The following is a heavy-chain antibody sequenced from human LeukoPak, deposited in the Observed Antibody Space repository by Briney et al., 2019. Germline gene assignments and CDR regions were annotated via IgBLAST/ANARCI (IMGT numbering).Heavy chain of an antibody. CDR1: GFTFSSYD. CDR2: ISISSSTI. Sequence: GGSLRLSCAGSGFTFSSYDMNWIRQAPGKGLEWVSYISISSSTIYYAESVKGRFTISRDNAKNSLYLQVNSLRAEDTAVYYCARELAYYYGSGSYNWFDPWGQGTLVTVSS. CDR3: ARELAYYYGSGSYNWFDP. V-gene: IGHV3-48*01. J-gene: IGHJ5*02. D-gene: IGHD3-10*01.